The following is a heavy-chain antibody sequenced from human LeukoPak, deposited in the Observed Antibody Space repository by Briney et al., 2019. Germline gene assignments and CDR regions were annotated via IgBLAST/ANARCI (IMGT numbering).Heavy chain of an antibody. CDR2: LWYDGSNK. V-gene: IGHV3-33*01. CDR3: ARDIRSYYYMDV. J-gene: IGHJ6*03. Sequence: GGSLRLSCAASGFTFSSYGMHWVRRAPGKGLEWVAVLWYDGSNKDYADSVKGRFTISRDNSKNTLYLQMNSLRAEDTAVYYCARDIRSYYYMDVWGKGTTVTVSS. CDR1: GFTFSSYG.